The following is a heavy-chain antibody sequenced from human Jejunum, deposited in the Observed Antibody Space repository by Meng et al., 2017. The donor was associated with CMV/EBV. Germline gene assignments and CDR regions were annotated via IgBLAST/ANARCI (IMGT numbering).Heavy chain of an antibody. J-gene: IGHJ5*02. CDR2: ISYRGST. Sequence: SISPGGYYWSCLRQPPGKGLEWVGYISYRGSTFYNPSLQSRVAISLDTSKNQFSLRVNSVTAADTAVYYCASSSGNYNVLGTWLDPWGQGSLVTVSS. V-gene: IGHV4-30-4*01. D-gene: IGHD3-10*01. CDR1: SISPGGYY. CDR3: ASSSGNYNVLGTWLDP.